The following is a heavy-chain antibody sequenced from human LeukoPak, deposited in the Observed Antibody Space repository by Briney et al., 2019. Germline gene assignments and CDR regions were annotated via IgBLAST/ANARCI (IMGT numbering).Heavy chain of an antibody. J-gene: IGHJ4*02. V-gene: IGHV4-34*01. CDR1: GGSFSGYY. CDR2: INHSGST. Sequence: SETLSLTCAVYGGSFSGYYWSWIRQPPGKGLEWIGEINHSGSTNYNPSLKSRVTISVDTSKNQFSLKLSSVTAADTAVYYCARGRSYYGSGDTFDYWGQGTRVTVSS. D-gene: IGHD3-10*01. CDR3: ARGRSYYGSGDTFDY.